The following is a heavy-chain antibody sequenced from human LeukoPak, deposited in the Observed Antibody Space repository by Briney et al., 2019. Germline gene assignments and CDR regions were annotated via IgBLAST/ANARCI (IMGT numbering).Heavy chain of an antibody. J-gene: IGHJ5*02. Sequence: GGSLRLSCAASGFTFSNYGIAWVRQAPGKGLEWVSSITSTSSYIYYADSVKGRFTISRDNAKNSLYLQMNSLRAEDTAVYYCARGANWFDPWGQGTLVTVSS. V-gene: IGHV3-21*01. CDR2: ITSTSSYI. CDR1: GFTFSNYG. CDR3: ARGANWFDP.